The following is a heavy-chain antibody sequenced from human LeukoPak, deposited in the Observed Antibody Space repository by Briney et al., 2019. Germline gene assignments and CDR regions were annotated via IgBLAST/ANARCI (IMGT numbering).Heavy chain of an antibody. V-gene: IGHV4-34*01. CDR3: ARVPIYYDSSGYSDY. D-gene: IGHD3-22*01. CDR1: GGSFSGYY. CDR2: INHSGST. J-gene: IGHJ4*02. Sequence: PSETLSLTCAVYGGSFSGYYWSWIRQPPGKGLEWIGEINHSGSTNYNPSLKSRVTISVDTSKNQFSLKLSSVTAADTAVYYCARVPIYYDSSGYSDYWGQGTLVTVSS.